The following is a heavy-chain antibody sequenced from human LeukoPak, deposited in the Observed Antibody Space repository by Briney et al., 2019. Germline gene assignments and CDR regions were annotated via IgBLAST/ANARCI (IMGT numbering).Heavy chain of an antibody. V-gene: IGHV1-69*13. CDR3: ARDRVLVGATPDAFDI. J-gene: IGHJ3*02. D-gene: IGHD1-26*01. Sequence: ASVKVSCKASGGTFSSYAISWVRQAPGQGLEWMGGIIPIFGTANYAQKFQGRVTITADESTSTAYMELSSLRSEDTAVYYCARDRVLVGATPDAFDIWGQGTMVTVSS. CDR1: GGTFSSYA. CDR2: IIPIFGTA.